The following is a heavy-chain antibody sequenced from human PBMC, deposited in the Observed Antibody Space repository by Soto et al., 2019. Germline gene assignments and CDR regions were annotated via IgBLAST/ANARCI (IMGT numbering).Heavy chain of an antibody. CDR3: AKDRPYYYDSSGPNYFDY. D-gene: IGHD3-22*01. Sequence: GGSLRLSCAASGFTFSSYAMSWVRQAPGKGLEWVSAISGSGGSTYYADSVKGRFTISRDNSKNTLYLQMNSLRAEDTVVYYCAKDRPYYYDSSGPNYFDYWGQGTLVTVSS. CDR2: ISGSGGST. V-gene: IGHV3-23*01. J-gene: IGHJ4*02. CDR1: GFTFSSYA.